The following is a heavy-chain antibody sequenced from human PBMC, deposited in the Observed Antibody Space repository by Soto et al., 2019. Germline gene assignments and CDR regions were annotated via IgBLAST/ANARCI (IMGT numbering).Heavy chain of an antibody. CDR1: GFNLNSYS. V-gene: IGHV3-30-3*01. J-gene: IGHJ1*01. Sequence: GGSLRLSCAASGFNLNSYSLNWVRQAPGKGLEWVAIMSFDGSNKFYADSVKGRFTISRDNSKNMLYLNLNSLRPDDTAVYYCEKDSYFEVVEDDFHTWGQGTLVTVSS. CDR3: EKDSYFEVVEDDFHT. D-gene: IGHD3-3*01. CDR2: MSFDGSNK.